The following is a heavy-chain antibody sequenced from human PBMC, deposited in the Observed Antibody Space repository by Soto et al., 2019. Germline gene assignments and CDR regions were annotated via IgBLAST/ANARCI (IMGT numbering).Heavy chain of an antibody. CDR1: GYSLTSYW. D-gene: IGHD2-21*02. J-gene: IGHJ5*02. CDR2: IYPGDSDT. Sequence: GEGLKSSGNGSGYSLTSYWICWVRKMPGKGLEWMGIIYPGDSDTRYSPSFQGQVTISADKSISTAYLQWSSLKASDTAMYYCARQPGVTPLNWFDPWGQGTLVTVSS. CDR3: ARQPGVTPLNWFDP. V-gene: IGHV5-51*01.